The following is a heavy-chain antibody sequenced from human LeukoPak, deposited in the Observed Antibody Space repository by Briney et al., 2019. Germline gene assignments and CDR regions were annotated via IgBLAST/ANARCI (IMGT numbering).Heavy chain of an antibody. J-gene: IGHJ4*02. CDR2: ISYDGSNK. D-gene: IGHD1-1*01. CDR3: ARGPKLDQGYFDY. CDR1: GFTFSTYA. Sequence: HPGGSLRLSCAASGFTFSTYAMHWVRQAPGKGLEWVAVISYDGSNKYYADSVKGRFTISRDNSKSTLYLQMNSLRAEDAAVYYCARGPKLDQGYFDYWGQGTLVTVSS. V-gene: IGHV3-30*01.